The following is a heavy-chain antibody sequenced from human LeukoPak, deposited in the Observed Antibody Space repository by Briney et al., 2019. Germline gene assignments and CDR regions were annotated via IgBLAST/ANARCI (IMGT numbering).Heavy chain of an antibody. CDR3: AREFPRDTGIFDY. D-gene: IGHD1-26*01. CDR1: GFAFSSYE. CDR2: ISSSGSTI. Sequence: GGSLRLSCAASGFAFSSYEMNWVRQAPGKGLEWVSYISSSGSTIYYADSVKGRFTISRDNAKNSLYLQMNSLRAEDTAVYYCAREFPRDTGIFDYWGQGTLVTVSS. J-gene: IGHJ4*02. V-gene: IGHV3-48*03.